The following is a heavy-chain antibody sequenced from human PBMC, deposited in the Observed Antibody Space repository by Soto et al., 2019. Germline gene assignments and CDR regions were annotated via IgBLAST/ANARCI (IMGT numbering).Heavy chain of an antibody. J-gene: IGHJ4*01. CDR2: IGGRGDNT. D-gene: IGHD3-22*01. CDR1: GLTFSNYA. CDR3: ARDHYKYYDCSAYYRSPAY. Sequence: GGSLRLSCAASGLTFSNYAMSWVRQAPGKGLEWVSSIGGRGDNTYYADSVECRFTISRDISKNALYLQMNSLRAEDTAVYYCARDHYKYYDCSAYYRSPAYSGHGTLVTVSS. V-gene: IGHV3-23*01.